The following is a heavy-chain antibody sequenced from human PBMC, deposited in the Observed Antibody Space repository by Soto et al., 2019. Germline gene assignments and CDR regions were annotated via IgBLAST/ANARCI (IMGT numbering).Heavy chain of an antibody. CDR1: GGAFSDYA. D-gene: IGHD2-15*01. CDR2: IMPFFGAP. Sequence: ASVKVSCKASGGAFSDYAFSWVRQAPGQGLEWLGGIMPFFGAPDYAQKFQGRVTIATDESTSTAYMELSSLRSDDTAVYYCARDLLGYCSGGSCYGVYWGQGTLVTGS. V-gene: IGHV1-69*05. J-gene: IGHJ4*02. CDR3: ARDLLGYCSGGSCYGVY.